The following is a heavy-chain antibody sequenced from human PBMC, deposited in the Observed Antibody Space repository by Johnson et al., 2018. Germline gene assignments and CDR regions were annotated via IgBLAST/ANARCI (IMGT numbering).Heavy chain of an antibody. CDR2: TFYRGAT. V-gene: IGHV4-39*01. CDR3: AGYQYGSMVDY. D-gene: IGHD2-2*01. Sequence: QVQLQESGPGLVKPSETLSLTCNVSGGSISSSSYYWGWIRQPPGKGLEWIGSTFYRGATPSNPSLRGRVTISVDTPKNQFSLKLTSVTAAGTAVYYCAGYQYGSMVDYWGHGTLVTVSS. J-gene: IGHJ4*01. CDR1: GGSISSSSYY.